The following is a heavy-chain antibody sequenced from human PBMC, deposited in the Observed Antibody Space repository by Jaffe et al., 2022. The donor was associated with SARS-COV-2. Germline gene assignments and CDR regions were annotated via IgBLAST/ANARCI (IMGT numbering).Heavy chain of an antibody. Sequence: EVQLLESGGGLVQPGGSLRLSCAASGFTFSSYVMSWVRQAPGKGLEYVSGISDGAGGTYYANSVKGRLTISRDNSKNTLYLQMNSLRVEDTAVYYCAKGGLGRSYGLDVWGQGTTVTVSS. CDR1: GFTFSSYV. CDR2: ISDGAGGT. CDR3: AKGGLGRSYGLDV. J-gene: IGHJ6*02. V-gene: IGHV3-23*01. D-gene: IGHD6-25*01.